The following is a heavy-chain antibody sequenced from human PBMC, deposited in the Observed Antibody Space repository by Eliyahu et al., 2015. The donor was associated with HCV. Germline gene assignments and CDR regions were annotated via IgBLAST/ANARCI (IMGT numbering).Heavy chain of an antibody. Sequence: EVQLVESGGGLVQPGGSLKLSCAASGFTFSSYWMTWVRQAPGKGLEWVANLKQDGSEKYYVDSVRGRFTISRDNAKNSLYLQMNSLRAEDTAVYYCARGDTVLGAGANTYYYGMDVWGQGTTVTVSS. CDR2: LKQDGSEK. V-gene: IGHV3-7*01. J-gene: IGHJ6*02. CDR3: ARGDTVLGAGANTYYYGMDV. D-gene: IGHD4/OR15-4a*01. CDR1: GFTFSSYW.